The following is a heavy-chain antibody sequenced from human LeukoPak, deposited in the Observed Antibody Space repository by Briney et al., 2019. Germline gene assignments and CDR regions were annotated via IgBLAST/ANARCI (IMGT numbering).Heavy chain of an antibody. CDR3: ATAPILRGEGGEHYKYGMDV. V-gene: IGHV4-4*02. CDR2: IYHNGTL. Sequence: PSGTLSLTCAVSVGSISSGNWWTWVRQSPGKGLEWIGEIYHNGTLNYNPSLKSRVTISADSFKYHFSLKLTSVTAADTAVYYCATAPILRGEGGEHYKYGMDVWGQGTTVIVSS. CDR1: VGSISSGNW. D-gene: IGHD2-2*02. J-gene: IGHJ6*02.